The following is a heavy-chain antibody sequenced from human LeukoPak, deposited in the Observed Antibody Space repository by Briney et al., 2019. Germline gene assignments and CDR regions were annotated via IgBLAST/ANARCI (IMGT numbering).Heavy chain of an antibody. V-gene: IGHV3-7*01. CDR3: ARRKTDYGDFDY. Sequence: GGSLRLSCAASGFTFSSYWMSWARQAPGKGLEWVANIKQDGSEKYYVDSVKGRFTISRDNAKNSLFLQMNNLRVDDTAIYYCARRKTDYGDFDYWGQGTPVTVSS. CDR2: IKQDGSEK. CDR1: GFTFSSYW. D-gene: IGHD4-17*01. J-gene: IGHJ4*02.